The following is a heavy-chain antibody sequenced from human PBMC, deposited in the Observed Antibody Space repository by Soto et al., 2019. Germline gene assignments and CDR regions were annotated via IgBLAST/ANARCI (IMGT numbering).Heavy chain of an antibody. V-gene: IGHV3-30*18. D-gene: IGHD6-19*01. CDR3: AKGGRQWLVTSDFTS. J-gene: IGHJ4*02. CDR1: GFTFSDYA. CDR2: VSHDGRNT. Sequence: VQLVESGGGVVQPGRSLRLSCAASGFTFSDYAMHWVRQAPGKGLEWVAVVSHDGRNTHYADSVKGRFTISRDSSKNPVSLEMTSLRAEDTAVYSCAKGGRQWLVTSDFTSWGQGALVTVSS.